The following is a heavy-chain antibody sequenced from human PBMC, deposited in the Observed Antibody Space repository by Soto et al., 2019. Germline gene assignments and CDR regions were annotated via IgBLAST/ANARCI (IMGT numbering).Heavy chain of an antibody. V-gene: IGHV1-2*02. CDR1: GYTFTGYY. D-gene: IGHD5-18*01. J-gene: IGHJ6*02. CDR2: INPNSGGT. Sequence: ASVKVSCKASGYTFTGYYMHWVRQAPGQGLEWMGWINPNSGGTNYAQKFQGGVTMTRDTSISTAYMELSRLRSDDTAVYYCARYPWIQLWSPYGMDVWGQGTTVTVSS. CDR3: ARYPWIQLWSPYGMDV.